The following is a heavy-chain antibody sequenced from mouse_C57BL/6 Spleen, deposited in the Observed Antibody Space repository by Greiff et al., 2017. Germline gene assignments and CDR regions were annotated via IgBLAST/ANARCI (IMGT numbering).Heavy chain of an antibody. J-gene: IGHJ1*03. V-gene: IGHV5-17*01. CDR1: GSLFGDMG. Sequence: EVKLVESGGGLVKPGGSLKLSCAASGSLFGDMGIPGVRQAPEKGLEGFPYISRGSSTTYYADTVKGRFTISRDNAKNTLFLQMTSLRSEDTAMYYCARLSVSYWYFDVWGTGTTVTVSS. CDR3: ARLSVSYWYFDV. CDR2: ISRGSSTT.